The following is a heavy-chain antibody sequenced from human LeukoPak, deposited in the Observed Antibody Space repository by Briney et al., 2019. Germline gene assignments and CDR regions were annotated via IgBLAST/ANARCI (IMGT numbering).Heavy chain of an antibody. CDR1: GGSIISGSYY. CDR2: IYTSGST. D-gene: IGHD6-19*01. J-gene: IGHJ4*02. CDR3: ARGYSSGWYYFDY. Sequence: SETLSLTCTVSGGSIISGSYYCSWIRQPAGKGLEWIGRIYTSGSTNYNPSLKSRVTISVDTSKNQFSLKLSSVTAADTAVYYCARGYSSGWYYFDYWGQGTLVTVSS. V-gene: IGHV4-61*02.